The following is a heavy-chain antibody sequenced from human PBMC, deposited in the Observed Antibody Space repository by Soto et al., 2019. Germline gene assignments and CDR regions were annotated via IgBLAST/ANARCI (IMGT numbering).Heavy chain of an antibody. CDR3: ASPPSTTVADPFAS. J-gene: IGHJ4*02. CDR2: IDGHGART. CDR1: GLIFSDYW. D-gene: IGHD6-19*01. V-gene: IGHV3-74*01. Sequence: RGSLRLSCEVAGLIFSDYWLHWVRQAPGKGLVWVSQIDGHGARTAYADSVKGRFTISRDNARNTVYLQMSSLTVDDTAVYYCASPPSTTVADPFASWGLGTLVTVSS.